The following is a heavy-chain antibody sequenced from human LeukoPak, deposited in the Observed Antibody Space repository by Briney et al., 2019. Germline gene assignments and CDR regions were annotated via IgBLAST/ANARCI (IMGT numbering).Heavy chain of an antibody. Sequence: PSETLSLTCTVSGGSISTTGYYWAWIRQPPGKGLQWIASIYYSGSTYYNSSLKSRVTISVDTSKNQFSLKLSSVTAADTAVYYCARDLSESSGYIVWGQGTMVTVSS. CDR1: GGSISTTGYY. CDR3: ARDLSESSGYIV. J-gene: IGHJ3*01. V-gene: IGHV4-39*02. D-gene: IGHD3-22*01. CDR2: IYYSGST.